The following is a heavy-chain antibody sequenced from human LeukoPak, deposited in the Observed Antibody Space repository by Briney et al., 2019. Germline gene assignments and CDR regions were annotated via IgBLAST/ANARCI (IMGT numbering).Heavy chain of an antibody. CDR1: GGSISSYY. Sequence: SETLSLTCTVSGGSISSYYWSWIRQPPGKGLGWIGYIYYSGSTNYNSSLKSRVTISVDTSKNQFSLKLSSVTAADTAVYYCARTSAAGTGHFDYWGQGTLVTVSS. D-gene: IGHD6-13*01. CDR2: IYYSGST. J-gene: IGHJ4*02. CDR3: ARTSAAGTGHFDY. V-gene: IGHV4-59*01.